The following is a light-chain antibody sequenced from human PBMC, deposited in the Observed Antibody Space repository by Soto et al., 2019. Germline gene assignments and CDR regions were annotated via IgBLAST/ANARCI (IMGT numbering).Light chain of an antibody. CDR1: QSVLYSSNNRNY. CDR3: QQYYDTPLT. V-gene: IGKV4-1*01. J-gene: IGKJ3*01. Sequence: DIVMTQSPDSLAVSLGERATINCKSSQSVLYSSNNRNYVAWYQQKPRQPPKLLIYWASTRESGVPDRFSASGSGTDFTLTINALQAEDVAVYYCQQYYDTPLTFGPGTKVDIK. CDR2: WAS.